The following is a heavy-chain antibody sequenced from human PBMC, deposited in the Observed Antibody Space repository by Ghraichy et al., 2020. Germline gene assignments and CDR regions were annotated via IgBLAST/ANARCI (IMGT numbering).Heavy chain of an antibody. CDR3: ARGPGYYYDSSGYYYSPLDY. Sequence: SETLSLTCAVYGGSFSGYYWSWIRQPPGKGLEWIGEINHSGSTNYNPSLKSRVTISVDTSKNQFSLKLSSVTAADTTEYYCARGPGYYYDSSGYYYSPLDYWGQGTLVTVSS. D-gene: IGHD3-22*01. CDR1: GGSFSGYY. J-gene: IGHJ4*02. CDR2: INHSGST. V-gene: IGHV4-34*01.